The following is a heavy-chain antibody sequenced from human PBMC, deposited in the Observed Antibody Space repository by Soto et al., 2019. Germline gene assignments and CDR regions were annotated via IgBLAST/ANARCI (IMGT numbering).Heavy chain of an antibody. CDR2: ISGSSSYI. J-gene: IGHJ5*02. D-gene: IGHD1-7*01. CDR3: ARVSGNWNYDNWFDP. Sequence: EVQLVESGGGLVKPGGSLRLSCAASGFTFSSYSMNWVRQAPGKGLEWVSSISGSSSYIYYADSVKGRFTISRDNAKNSLYLQMNSLRAEDTAVYYCARVSGNWNYDNWFDPWGQGTLVTVSS. V-gene: IGHV3-21*01. CDR1: GFTFSSYS.